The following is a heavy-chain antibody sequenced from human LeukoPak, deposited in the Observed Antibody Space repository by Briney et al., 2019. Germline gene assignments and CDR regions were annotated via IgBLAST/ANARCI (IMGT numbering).Heavy chain of an antibody. D-gene: IGHD2-15*01. J-gene: IGHJ4*02. V-gene: IGHV3-49*04. CDR3: SRGGIDCSGDSCYSVSLDQ. CDR2: IRSKAYRGTA. CDR1: GFTVSYYA. Sequence: GGSLRLSCTTSGFTVSYYALTWVRQAPGKGLEWVGFIRSKAYRGTAEYAASVKGRFTISRDDSKSIAYLQMNSLKIEDTAVYFCSRGGIDCSGDSCYSVSLDQWGQGALVTVSS.